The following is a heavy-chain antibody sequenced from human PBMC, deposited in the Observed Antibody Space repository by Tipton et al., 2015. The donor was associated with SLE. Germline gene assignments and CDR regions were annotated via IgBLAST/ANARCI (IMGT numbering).Heavy chain of an antibody. CDR3: ARVGGYCSGGSCYIRGDFQH. V-gene: IGHV4-61*05. CDR2: IYYSGST. CDR1: GGSISSSNYY. D-gene: IGHD2-15*01. J-gene: IGHJ1*01. Sequence: TLSLTCTVSGGSISSSNYYWGWIRQPPGKGLEWIGYIYYSGSTNHNPSLKSRVTISVDTSKNQFSLKLSSVTAADTAVYYCARVGGYCSGGSCYIRGDFQHWGQGTLVTVSS.